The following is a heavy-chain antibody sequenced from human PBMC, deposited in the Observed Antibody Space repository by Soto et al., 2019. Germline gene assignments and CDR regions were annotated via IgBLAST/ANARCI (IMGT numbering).Heavy chain of an antibody. Sequence: SETLSLTCTVSGGSISSGGYYWSWIRQHPGKGLEWIGYIYYSGSTYYNPSLKSRVTISVDTSKNQFSLKLKSVTAADTALYFCARQRTSVVTQAYFDVWGPGSLVTVSS. V-gene: IGHV4-31*03. CDR1: GGSISSGGYY. D-gene: IGHD2-21*02. J-gene: IGHJ4*02. CDR3: ARQRTSVVTQAYFDV. CDR2: IYYSGST.